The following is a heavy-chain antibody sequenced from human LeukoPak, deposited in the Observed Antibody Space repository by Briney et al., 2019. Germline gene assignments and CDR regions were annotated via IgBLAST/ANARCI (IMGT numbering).Heavy chain of an antibody. J-gene: IGHJ4*02. Sequence: GGSLRLSCAASGFTFSSYSMNWVRQAPGKGLEWVSSISSSSSYIYYADSVKGRFTISRDDSKSMLYLQMNSLRAEDTAVYYCAKVKMSGHIPYFDYWGQGALVTVSS. CDR1: GFTFSSYS. CDR2: ISSSSSYI. D-gene: IGHD3-3*01. V-gene: IGHV3-21*04. CDR3: AKVKMSGHIPYFDY.